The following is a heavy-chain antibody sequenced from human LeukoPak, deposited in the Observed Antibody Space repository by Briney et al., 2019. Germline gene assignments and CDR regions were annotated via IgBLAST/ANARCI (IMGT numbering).Heavy chain of an antibody. Sequence: PGGSLRLSCAASGFTVSSNYMSWVRQAPGKGLEWVSVIYSGGSTYYADSVKGRFTISRDNSKNTLYLQMNSLRAEDTAVYYCARGGTTYYYDSSGRSPDAFDIWGQGTMVTVSS. CDR2: IYSGGST. J-gene: IGHJ3*02. D-gene: IGHD3-22*01. V-gene: IGHV3-53*01. CDR1: GFTVSSNY. CDR3: ARGGTTYYYDSSGRSPDAFDI.